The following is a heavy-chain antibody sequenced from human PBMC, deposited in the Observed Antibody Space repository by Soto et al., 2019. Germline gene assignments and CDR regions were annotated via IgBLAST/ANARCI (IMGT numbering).Heavy chain of an antibody. CDR1: GDSVSSNSAA. D-gene: IGHD3-3*01. Sequence: PSQTLSLTCAISGDSVSSNSAAWNWIRQSPSGGLEWLGRTYYRSKWYNDYAVSVKSRITINPDTSKNQFSLQLNSVTPEDTAVYYCARGSRMYYDFWSGYPRKDYYYGMDVWGQGTTVTVSS. CDR2: TYYRSKWYN. V-gene: IGHV6-1*01. CDR3: ARGSRMYYDFWSGYPRKDYYYGMDV. J-gene: IGHJ6*02.